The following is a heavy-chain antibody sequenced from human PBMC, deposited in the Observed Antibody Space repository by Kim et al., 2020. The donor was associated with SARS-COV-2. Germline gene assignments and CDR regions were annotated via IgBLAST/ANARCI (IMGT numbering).Heavy chain of an antibody. Sequence: GGSLRLSCAASGFTFSSYEMNWVRQAPGKGLEWVSYISSSGSTIYYADSVKGRFTISRDNAKNSLYLQMNSLRAEDTAVYYCARDGYYDFWSGYYTGIGQEGYFDYWGQGTLVTVSS. CDR2: ISSSGSTI. D-gene: IGHD3-3*01. CDR3: ARDGYYDFWSGYYTGIGQEGYFDY. CDR1: GFTFSSYE. J-gene: IGHJ4*02. V-gene: IGHV3-48*03.